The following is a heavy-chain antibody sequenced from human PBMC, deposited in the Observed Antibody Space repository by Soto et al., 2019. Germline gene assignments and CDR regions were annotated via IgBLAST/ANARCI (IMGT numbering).Heavy chain of an antibody. Sequence: GGTLRLACSASGVTFSNSGVNGGRQAAGKGLEWGGRIKSKTDGGTPDYAAPVQGRFAISRDDSKNMVYLQMNRLKTEETGIYYCTTDSNCSIIVVRFDSWGHGTLVTVSS. J-gene: IGHJ4*01. CDR2: IKSKTDGGTP. V-gene: IGHV3-15*07. CDR3: TTDSNCSIIVVRFDS. CDR1: GVTFSNSG. D-gene: IGHD2-15*01.